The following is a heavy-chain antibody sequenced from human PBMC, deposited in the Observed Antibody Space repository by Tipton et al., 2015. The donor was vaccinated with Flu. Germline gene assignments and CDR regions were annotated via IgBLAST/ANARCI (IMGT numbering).Heavy chain of an antibody. CDR1: GGSMTDAY. D-gene: IGHD3-10*01. CDR2: GYYTGIT. J-gene: IGHJ5*02. V-gene: IGHV4-30-4*01. Sequence: TLSLTCTVSGGSMTDAYWSWIRQPSGGGLEWLGYGYYTGITFYNPSLKSRVSIFPDISKNLFSLKMTSLSAADTATYYCARVHGDSGTLRFDPWGQGVLVTVSS. CDR3: ARVHGDSGTLRFDP.